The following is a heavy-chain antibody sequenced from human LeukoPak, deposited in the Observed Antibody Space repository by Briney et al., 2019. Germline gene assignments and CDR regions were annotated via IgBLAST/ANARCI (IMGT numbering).Heavy chain of an antibody. CDR3: ARARLPPNYYYYYYMDV. J-gene: IGHJ6*03. CDR1: GGTFSSYA. CDR2: IIPIFGTA. D-gene: IGHD2-15*01. Sequence: GASVKVSCKASGGTFSSYAISWVRQAPGQGLEWMGGIIPIFGTANYAQKFQGRVTITTDESTSTAYMELSSLRSEDTAVYYCARARLPPNYYYYYYMDVWGKGTTVTVSS. V-gene: IGHV1-69*05.